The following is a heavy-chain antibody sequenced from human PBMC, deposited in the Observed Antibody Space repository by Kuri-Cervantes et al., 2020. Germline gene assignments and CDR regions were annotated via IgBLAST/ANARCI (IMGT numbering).Heavy chain of an antibody. D-gene: IGHD6-19*01. CDR3: ARVGIQEYSSGRDY. V-gene: IGHV3-21*01. Sequence: GESLKISCAASGFTFSSYSMNWVRQAPGKGLEWVSSISSSSSYIYYADSVKGRFTISRDNAKNSLYLQMNSLRAENTAVYYCARVGIQEYSSGRDYWGQGTLVTVSS. CDR1: GFTFSSYS. J-gene: IGHJ4*02. CDR2: ISSSSSYI.